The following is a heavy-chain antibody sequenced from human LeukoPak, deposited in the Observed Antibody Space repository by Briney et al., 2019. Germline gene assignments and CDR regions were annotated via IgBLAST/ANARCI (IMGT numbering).Heavy chain of an antibody. V-gene: IGHV3-7*03. CDR3: AKDLGYSSGWYFGAFDI. Sequence: GGSLRLSCEGSGFTFSNYWMSWVRQAPGKGLEWVANIQQHGSETYYGDSVKGRFTISRDNAKNSLYLQMNSLRAEDTAVYYCAKDLGYSSGWYFGAFDIWGQGTMVTVSS. CDR2: IQQHGSET. J-gene: IGHJ3*02. CDR1: GFTFSNYW. D-gene: IGHD6-19*01.